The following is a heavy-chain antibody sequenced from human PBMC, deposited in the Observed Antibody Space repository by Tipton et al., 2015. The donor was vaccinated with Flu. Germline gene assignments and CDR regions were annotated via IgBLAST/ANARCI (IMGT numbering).Heavy chain of an antibody. V-gene: IGHV5-51*01. CDR2: IYPGDADT. J-gene: IGHJ3*02. CDR1: GYSFAIYW. Sequence: QLVQSGAEVKKSGESLKISCKGSGYSFAIYWIAWVRQMPGKGLEWVGIIYPGDADTRYNPSFEGLVTISADKSIGTAYLQWRSLSASDTAVYYCARLRPHDAFDIWGQGTTVIVSS. CDR3: ARLRPHDAFDI.